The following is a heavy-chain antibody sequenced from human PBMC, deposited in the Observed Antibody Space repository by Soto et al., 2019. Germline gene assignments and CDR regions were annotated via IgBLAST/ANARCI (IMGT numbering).Heavy chain of an antibody. Sequence: ASXTLSLTCAVYGGSFSGYYWSWIRQPPVKGLEWIGEINHSGSTNYNPSLKSRVTISVDTSKNQFSLKLSSVTAADTAVYYCARPHYYGSGSYYLRSYYFDYWGQGTLVTVSS. CDR1: GGSFSGYY. V-gene: IGHV4-34*01. CDR3: ARPHYYGSGSYYLRSYYFDY. CDR2: INHSGST. J-gene: IGHJ4*02. D-gene: IGHD3-10*01.